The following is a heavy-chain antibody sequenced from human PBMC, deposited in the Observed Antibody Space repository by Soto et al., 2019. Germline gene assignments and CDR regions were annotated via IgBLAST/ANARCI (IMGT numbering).Heavy chain of an antibody. V-gene: IGHV3-23*01. J-gene: IGHJ3*01. CDR3: ARRGYSSGSAFDV. D-gene: IGHD6-25*01. CDR2: IGDSAGWT. Sequence: EVQLLESGGGLVQPGGSLRLSCAASGFTFSSHAMSWVRQAPGKGLEWVSTIGDSAGWTAYADSVKGRFTISRDNSKNTLYLQRNSLRAEDTAVYYCARRGYSSGSAFDVWGQGTMVTVSS. CDR1: GFTFSSHA.